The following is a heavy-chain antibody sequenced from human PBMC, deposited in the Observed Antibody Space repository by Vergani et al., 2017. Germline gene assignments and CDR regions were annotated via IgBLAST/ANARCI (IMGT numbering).Heavy chain of an antibody. V-gene: IGHV4-34*01. CDR3: AKGVLRKVTMVREVHWFDP. CDR2: INHSGSN. D-gene: IGHD3-10*01. CDR1: GGSFSGYY. Sequence: QVQLQQWGAGLLKPSEPLSLTCPVYGGSFSGYYWSWIRQPPGTGREWIGEINHSGSNNYNPSRKSPVTVSVDTSKNQFFLKLRSVTAADTAVYYCAKGVLRKVTMVREVHWFDPGDRGTLVTVSA. J-gene: IGHJ5*02.